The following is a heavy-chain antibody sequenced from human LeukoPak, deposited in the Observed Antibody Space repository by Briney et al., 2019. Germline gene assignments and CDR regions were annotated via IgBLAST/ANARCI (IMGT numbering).Heavy chain of an antibody. Sequence: PSETLSLTCTVSGGFITNCCWGWIRQPAGRGLDWIGRISSTGNTAYSPSLQSRVTMSVDTSKNQFSLKLNSVTAADTAVYYCARVSPSYSVSSKIYYYYYVDVWGKGTPVTVSS. V-gene: IGHV4-4*07. J-gene: IGHJ6*03. CDR2: ISSTGNT. CDR1: GGFITNCC. D-gene: IGHD5/OR15-5a*01. CDR3: ARVSPSYSVSSKIYYYYYVDV.